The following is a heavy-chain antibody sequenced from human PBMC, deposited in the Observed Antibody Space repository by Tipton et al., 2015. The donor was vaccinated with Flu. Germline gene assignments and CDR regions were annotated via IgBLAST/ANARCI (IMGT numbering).Heavy chain of an antibody. V-gene: IGHV4-61*02. D-gene: IGHD2-8*01. J-gene: IGHJ4*02. Sequence: GLVKPSETLSLTCTVSGGSVFKNNYFWVWIRQPAGKGLEWIGRIYTSGSTTYNPSLKSRVTISLDTPKNQFSLKLSSVTATDTAVYYCARGCRGRGPICYIRFDYWGQGTLVTVSS. CDR1: GGSVFKNNYF. CDR2: IYTSGST. CDR3: ARGCRGRGPICYIRFDY.